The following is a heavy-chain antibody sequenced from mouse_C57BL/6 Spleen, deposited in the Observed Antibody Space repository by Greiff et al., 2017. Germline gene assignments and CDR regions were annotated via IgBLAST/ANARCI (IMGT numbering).Heavy chain of an antibody. CDR3: ARPYDYGSSWDFDV. CDR2: IWWDDDK. D-gene: IGHD1-1*01. CDR1: GFSLSTFGMG. Sequence: QVTLKVCGPGIFQPSQTLSLTCPFSGFSLSTFGMGVGWIRQPSGKGLEWLAHIWWDDDKYYNPALKSRLTISKDTSKNQVFPTLANVDTADTATYYCARPYDYGSSWDFDVWGTGTTVTVSS. J-gene: IGHJ1*03. V-gene: IGHV8-8*01.